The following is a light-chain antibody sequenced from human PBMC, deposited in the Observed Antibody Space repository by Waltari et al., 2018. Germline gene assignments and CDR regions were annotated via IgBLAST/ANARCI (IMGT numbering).Light chain of an antibody. CDR1: EGLLYSDGHTY. Sequence: DVVMTQSPLYLPVTLGQPASISCRSSEGLLYSDGHTYLSWFHQRPGQSPRRLIYKVSNRDSGVPDRFSGSGSGTDFTLKISRVEAEDVGVYYCMQGRHWPWTFGQGTKVEIK. J-gene: IGKJ1*01. CDR2: KVS. CDR3: MQGRHWPWT. V-gene: IGKV2-30*01.